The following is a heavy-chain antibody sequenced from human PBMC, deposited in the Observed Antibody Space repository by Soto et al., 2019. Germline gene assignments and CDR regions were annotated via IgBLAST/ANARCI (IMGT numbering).Heavy chain of an antibody. V-gene: IGHV4-59*08. CDR1: GGSISSYY. J-gene: IGHJ6*02. CDR2: IYYSGST. Sequence: PSETLSLTCTVSGGSISSYYWSWIRQPPGKGLEWIGYIYYSGSTNYNPSLKSRVTISVDTSKNQFSLKLSSVTAADTAVYYCARAQGNYYYYGMNVWGQGTTVTVSS. CDR3: ARAQGNYYYYGMNV.